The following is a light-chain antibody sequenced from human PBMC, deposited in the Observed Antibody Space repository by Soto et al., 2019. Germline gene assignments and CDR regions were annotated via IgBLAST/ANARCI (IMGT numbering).Light chain of an antibody. CDR3: QQYKRFPLT. Sequence: DIQMPQSPSSLSASVGDRVTITCRARQGISCYFSCFQQKQVKAHQSLIFSASSLQSGVPSKFSGSGSGTYFPLTLNSLQPEDSATYYFQQYKRFPLTFGGG. V-gene: IGKV1-16*02. J-gene: IGKJ4*01. CDR1: QGISCY. CDR2: SAS.